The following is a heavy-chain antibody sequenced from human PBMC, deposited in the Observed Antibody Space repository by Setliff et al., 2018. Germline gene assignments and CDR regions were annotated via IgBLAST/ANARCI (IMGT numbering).Heavy chain of an antibody. Sequence: ASVKVSCKVSGYTLTELSVHWVRQAPGKGLEWMGGFDPEDGETIYAQKFQGRVTMTEDTSTDTAYMELSSLRSEDTAVYYCATERLLDYYGSGSYPSFDYWGQGTLVTVSS. CDR2: FDPEDGET. V-gene: IGHV1-24*01. CDR3: ATERLLDYYGSGSYPSFDY. D-gene: IGHD3-10*01. CDR1: GYTLTELS. J-gene: IGHJ4*02.